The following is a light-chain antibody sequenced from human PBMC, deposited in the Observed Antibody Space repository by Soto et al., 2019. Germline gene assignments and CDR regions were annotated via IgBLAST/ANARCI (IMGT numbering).Light chain of an antibody. V-gene: IGLV2-8*01. J-gene: IGLJ2*01. CDR2: EVT. CDR3: SSYAGRKKV. CDR1: SSDIGGYNY. Sequence: QSALTQPPSASGSPGQSVTISCTGTSSDIGGYNYVSWYQQHPGKAPKLMIYEVTKRPSGVPDRFSGSTSGNTASLTVSGLQAEEEADYCCSSYAGRKKVFGGGTKLTVL.